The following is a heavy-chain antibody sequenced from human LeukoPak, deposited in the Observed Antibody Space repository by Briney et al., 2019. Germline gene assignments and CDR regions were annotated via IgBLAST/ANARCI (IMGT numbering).Heavy chain of an antibody. V-gene: IGHV3-21*01. CDR1: GFTFSLYS. Sequence: GGSLRLSCAASGFTFSLYSMNWVRQAPGKGLEWVSSISSGSDYIFYGDSLKGRFSISRDNAKNSLYLQMNSLRAEDTAVYYCARGGRRFDSWGQGTLFSISS. D-gene: IGHD2-15*01. CDR2: ISSGSDYI. J-gene: IGHJ5*01. CDR3: ARGGRRFDS.